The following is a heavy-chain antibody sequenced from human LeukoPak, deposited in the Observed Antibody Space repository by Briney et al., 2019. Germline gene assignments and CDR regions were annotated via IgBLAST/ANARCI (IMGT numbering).Heavy chain of an antibody. V-gene: IGHV3-9*01. D-gene: IGHD2-21*01. J-gene: IGHJ3*02. CDR3: AKDTHIVAGFDAFDI. CDR1: GFTFDDYA. CDR2: ISWNSGSI. Sequence: SLRLSCAASGFTFDDYAMHWVRQAPGKGLEWVSGISWNSGSIGYADSVKGRFTISRDNAKNSLYLQMNSLRAEDTALYYCAKDTHIVAGFDAFDIWGQGTMVTVSS.